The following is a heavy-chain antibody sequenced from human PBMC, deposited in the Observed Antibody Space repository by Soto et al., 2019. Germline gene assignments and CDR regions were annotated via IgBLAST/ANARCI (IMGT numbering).Heavy chain of an antibody. CDR3: AIDEGRLQFGGNYYYAMDV. V-gene: IGHV1-69*12. Sequence: QAQLVQSGAEVKKPGSSVKVSCKASGGTFSNYAISWVRQAPGQGLEWMGGISPLFRTPDYSQKFQGRVSITADESTSTAYMELSRLRSEDTAVYYCAIDEGRLQFGGNYYYAMDVWGPGTTVTVSS. CDR2: ISPLFRTP. CDR1: GGTFSNYA. J-gene: IGHJ6*02. D-gene: IGHD5-12*01.